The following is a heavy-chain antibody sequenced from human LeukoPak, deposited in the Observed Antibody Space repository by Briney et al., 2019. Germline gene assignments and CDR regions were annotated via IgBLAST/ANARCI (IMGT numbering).Heavy chain of an antibody. J-gene: IGHJ4*02. CDR1: GVSISSSDW. D-gene: IGHD4-23*01. Sequence: SGTLSLTCAVSGVSISSSDWWSWVRQPPGKGLEWIGEIYHSGSTDYNPSLKGRVTISVDKSKNQFSLKLSSVTAADTAVYYCARSLYGGNSHYFDYWGQGTLVTVSS. CDR2: IYHSGST. CDR3: ARSLYGGNSHYFDY. V-gene: IGHV4-4*02.